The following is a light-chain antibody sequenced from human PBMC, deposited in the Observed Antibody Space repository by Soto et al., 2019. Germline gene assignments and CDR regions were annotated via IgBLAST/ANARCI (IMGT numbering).Light chain of an antibody. CDR1: QDVGKW. CDR3: QQYEPFSGT. Sequence: DIQMPQSPPSVSASVGDRAPVTWRASQDVGKWLAWYQQKPGKAPTLLIHGASSLPSGVPPRYSGSGSGTKFTLNIASLEADDVATYYCQQYEPFSGTFGPGTKVDIK. J-gene: IGKJ1*01. V-gene: IGKV1-12*01. CDR2: GAS.